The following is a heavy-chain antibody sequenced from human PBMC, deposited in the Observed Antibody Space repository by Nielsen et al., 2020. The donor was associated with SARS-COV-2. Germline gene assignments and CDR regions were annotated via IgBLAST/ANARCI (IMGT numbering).Heavy chain of an antibody. V-gene: IGHV1-46*01. CDR2: INPSGGST. D-gene: IGHD3-3*01. CDR1: GYTFTSYY. CDR3: ARAVIDFWSGAQQDLGYYYYYGMDV. J-gene: IGHJ6*02. Sequence: ASVKVSCKASGYTFTSYYMHWVRQAPGQGLEWMGIINPSGGSTSYAQKFQGRVTMTRDTSTSTVYMELSSLRSEDTAVYYCARAVIDFWSGAQQDLGYYYYYGMDVWGQGTTVTVSS.